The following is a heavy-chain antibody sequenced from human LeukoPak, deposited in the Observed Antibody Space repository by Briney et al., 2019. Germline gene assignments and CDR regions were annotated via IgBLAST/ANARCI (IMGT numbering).Heavy chain of an antibody. Sequence: SETLSLTCTVSGGSVSSSTYYWGWIRQPPGEGLEWIGNIYYTGSTYYNPSLKSRVTMSVDTSKNQFSLNMRSVTAADTAVYYCARLSKGRYFDYIFDHWGQGTLVTVSS. CDR2: IYYTGST. CDR1: GGSVSSSTYY. D-gene: IGHD3-9*01. V-gene: IGHV4-39*01. J-gene: IGHJ4*02. CDR3: ARLSKGRYFDYIFDH.